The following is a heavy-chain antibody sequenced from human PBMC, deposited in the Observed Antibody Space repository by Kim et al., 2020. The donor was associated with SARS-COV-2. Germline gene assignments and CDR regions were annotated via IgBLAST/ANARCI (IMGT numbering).Heavy chain of an antibody. CDR3: ATNFNGPPSGADY. CDR1: GYSFTSYW. V-gene: IGHV5-10-1*01. Sequence: GESLKISCKGSGYSFTSYWISWVRQMPGKGLEWMGRIDPSDSYTNYSPSFQGHVTISADKSISTAYLQWSSLKASDTAMYYCATNFNGPPSGADYWGQGTLVTVSS. CDR2: IDPSDSYT. D-gene: IGHD1-1*01. J-gene: IGHJ4*02.